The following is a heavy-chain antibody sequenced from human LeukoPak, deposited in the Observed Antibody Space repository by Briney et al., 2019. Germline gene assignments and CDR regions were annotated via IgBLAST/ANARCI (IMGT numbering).Heavy chain of an antibody. CDR2: ISSSGSTI. D-gene: IGHD1-26*01. CDR3: ARDKIVGPTTLDY. Sequence: KTGGSLRLSCAASGFTFSDYYMSWIRQAPGKGLEWVSYISSSGSTIYYADSVKGRFTISRDNAKNSLYLQMNSLRADDTAIYYCARDKIVGPTTLDYWGQGTLVTVSS. V-gene: IGHV3-11*04. J-gene: IGHJ4*02. CDR1: GFTFSDYY.